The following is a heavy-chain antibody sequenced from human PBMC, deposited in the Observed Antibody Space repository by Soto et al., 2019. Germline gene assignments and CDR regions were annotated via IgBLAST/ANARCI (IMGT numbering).Heavy chain of an antibody. CDR2: INPNSGGT. J-gene: IGHJ6*02. CDR1: GYTFTGYY. CDR3: ARGDCSSTSCYERYYYYYGMDV. Sequence: ASVKVSCKASGYTFTGYYMHWVRQAPGQGLEWMGWINPNSGGTNYAQKFQGWVTMIRDTSISTAYMELSRLRSDDTAVYYCARGDCSSTSCYERYYYYYGMDVWGQGTTVTVSS. D-gene: IGHD2-2*01. V-gene: IGHV1-2*04.